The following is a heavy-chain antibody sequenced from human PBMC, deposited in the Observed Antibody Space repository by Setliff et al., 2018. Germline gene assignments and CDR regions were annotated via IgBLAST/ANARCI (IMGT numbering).Heavy chain of an antibody. CDR1: GFSFTTYG. D-gene: IGHD2-21*01. J-gene: IGHJ3*02. CDR3: ARDRGGDDFVGAVGDSFDI. V-gene: IGHV1-18*01. Sequence: GASVKVSCKTSGFSFTTYGITWVRQAPGQGLEWVGWISAYNGNTDSAQKFQGRVTMSADTSTTTVYMELRSLRSDDTAVYYCARDRGGDDFVGAVGDSFDIWGQGTMVTVSS. CDR2: ISAYNGNT.